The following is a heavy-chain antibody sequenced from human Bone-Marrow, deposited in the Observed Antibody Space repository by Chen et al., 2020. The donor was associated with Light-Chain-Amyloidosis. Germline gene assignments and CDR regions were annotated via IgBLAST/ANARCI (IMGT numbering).Heavy chain of an antibody. CDR3: ARRRDGYNFDY. Sequence: EVQLEQSGPEVKKPGEALKISCKGSGYTFPNYWIGWVRQMPGQGLEWMGVIYPDDSDARYSPSFEGQVTISADKSITTAYLQWRSLKASDTARYYCARRRDGYNFDYWGQGTLVTVSS. D-gene: IGHD5-12*01. J-gene: IGHJ4*02. CDR2: IYPDDSDA. CDR1: GYTFPNYW. V-gene: IGHV5-51*01.